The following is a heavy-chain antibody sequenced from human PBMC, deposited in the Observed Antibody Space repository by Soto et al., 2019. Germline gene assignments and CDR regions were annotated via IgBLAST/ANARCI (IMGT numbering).Heavy chain of an antibody. CDR3: AKRKTVFGVTDRAGIDY. CDR1: GFTFSNYG. D-gene: IGHD3-3*01. Sequence: QVDLVESGGGVVQPGRSLRLSCAASGFTFSNYGMHWVRQAPGKGLEWVASVSYDGSDIRYGASVKGRFTISRDNSKNTLYLQMNTLRVEDTAIYYCAKRKTVFGVTDRAGIDYWGQGTLVTVSS. V-gene: IGHV3-30*18. J-gene: IGHJ4*02. CDR2: VSYDGSDI.